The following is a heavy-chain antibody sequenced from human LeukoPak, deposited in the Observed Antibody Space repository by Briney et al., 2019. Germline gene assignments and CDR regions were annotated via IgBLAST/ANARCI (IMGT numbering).Heavy chain of an antibody. CDR2: ISYDGSNK. CDR3: ARYSSSSEDLDY. V-gene: IGHV3-30-3*01. CDR1: GFTFSSYA. D-gene: IGHD6-6*01. Sequence: GGSLRLSCAASGFTFSSYAMHWVRQAPGKGLEWVAVISYDGSNKYYADSVKGRFTISRDNSKNTLYLQMNSLRAEGTAVYYCARYSSSSEDLDYWGQGTLVTVSS. J-gene: IGHJ4*02.